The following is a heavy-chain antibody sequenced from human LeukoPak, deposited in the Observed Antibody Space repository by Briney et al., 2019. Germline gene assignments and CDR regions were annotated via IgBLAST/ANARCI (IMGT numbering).Heavy chain of an antibody. CDR3: AKVQYPWYYSGSSGYYGAPDNFDY. D-gene: IGHD3-22*01. CDR1: GFKFDDYA. CDR2: ITWNGASM. J-gene: IGHJ4*02. V-gene: IGHV3-9*01. Sequence: PGGSLRLSCAASGFKFDDYAMHWVRQAPGKGLQWVSGITWNGASMAYADSMKGRFTISRDNAKNSLHLQMESLRAEDTAIYYCAKVQYPWYYSGSSGYYGAPDNFDYWGQGTLVTVSS.